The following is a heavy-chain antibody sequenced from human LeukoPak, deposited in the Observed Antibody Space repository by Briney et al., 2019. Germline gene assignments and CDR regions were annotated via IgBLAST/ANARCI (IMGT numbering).Heavy chain of an antibody. Sequence: SETLSLTCTVSGGSISSHYWSWIRQPPGKGLEWMGYIYYSWRCNYNLSLKSRVTISVNTSKNQFSLKLSSVTAADTAVYYCAIFGRNGMDVWGQGTTVSVSS. CDR2: IYYSWRC. CDR3: AIFGRNGMDV. D-gene: IGHD3/OR15-3a*01. V-gene: IGHV4-59*11. CDR1: GGSISSHY. J-gene: IGHJ6*02.